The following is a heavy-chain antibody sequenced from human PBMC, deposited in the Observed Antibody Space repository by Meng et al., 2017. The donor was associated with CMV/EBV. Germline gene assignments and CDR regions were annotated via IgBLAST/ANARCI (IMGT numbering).Heavy chain of an antibody. V-gene: IGHV4-34*01. CDR3: ARGGVEMATIGYYFDY. J-gene: IGHJ4*02. CDR2: INHSGST. CDR1: GGSFSGYY. D-gene: IGHD5-24*01. Sequence: QVQLQQWGAVLLKPSETLSLTCAVYGGSFSGYYWSWIRQPPGKGLEWIGEINHSGSTNYNPSLKSRVTISVDTSKNQFSLKLSSVTAADTAVYYCARGGVEMATIGYYFDYWGQGTLVTVSS.